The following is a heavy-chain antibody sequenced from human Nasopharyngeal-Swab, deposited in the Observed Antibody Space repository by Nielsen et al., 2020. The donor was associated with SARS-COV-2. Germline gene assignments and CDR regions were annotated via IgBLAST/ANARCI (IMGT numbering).Heavy chain of an antibody. CDR3: AKVLLPSGWSQGGEFDY. CDR2: ISYDGSNK. CDR1: GFTFSSYG. J-gene: IGHJ4*02. D-gene: IGHD6-19*01. Sequence: GESLKISCAASGFTFSSYGMHWVRQAPGKGPEWVAVISYDGSNKYYADSVKGRFTISRDNSKNTLYLQMNSLRAEDTAVYYCAKVLLPSGWSQGGEFDYWGQGTLVTVSS. V-gene: IGHV3-30*18.